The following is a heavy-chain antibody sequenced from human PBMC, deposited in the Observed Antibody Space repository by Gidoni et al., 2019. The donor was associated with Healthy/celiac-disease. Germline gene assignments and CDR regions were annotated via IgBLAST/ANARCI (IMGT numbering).Heavy chain of an antibody. J-gene: IGHJ3*02. CDR3: ARALFGVVTAAFDI. D-gene: IGHD3-3*01. CDR1: GFTFSSYG. Sequence: QVQLVESGGGVVQPGRSLRLSCAASGFTFSSYGMHWVRQAPGKGLGWVAVIWYDGSNKYYADSVKGRFTISRDNSKNTLYLQMNSLRAEDTAVYYCARALFGVVTAAFDIWGQGTMVTVSS. CDR2: IWYDGSNK. V-gene: IGHV3-33*01.